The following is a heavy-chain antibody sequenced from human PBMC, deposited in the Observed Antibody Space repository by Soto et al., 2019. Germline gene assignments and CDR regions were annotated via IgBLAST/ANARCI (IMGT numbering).Heavy chain of an antibody. CDR2: ISGSGGST. CDR3: AKHSDFRKGYCSSTSCKNYFDY. Sequence: GGSLRLSCAASGFTFSSYAMSWVRQAPGKGLEWVSAISGSGGSTYYAESVKGRFTISRDNSKNTLYLQMNSLRAEDTAVYYCAKHSDFRKGYCSSTSCKNYFDYWGQGTLVTVSS. D-gene: IGHD2-2*01. CDR1: GFTFSSYA. V-gene: IGHV3-23*01. J-gene: IGHJ4*02.